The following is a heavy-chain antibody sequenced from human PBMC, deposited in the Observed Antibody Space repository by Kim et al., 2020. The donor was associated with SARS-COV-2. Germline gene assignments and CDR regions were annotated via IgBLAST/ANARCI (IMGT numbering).Heavy chain of an antibody. CDR1: GFTFSSYG. CDR2: ISYDGSNK. D-gene: IGHD2-2*02. Sequence: GGSLRLSCAASGFTFSSYGMHWVRQAPGKGLEWVAVISYDGSNKYYADSVKGRFTISRDNSKNTLYLQMNSLRAEDTAVYYCAKDRGYCSSTSCYTLDY. J-gene: IGHJ4*01. CDR3: AKDRGYCSSTSCYTLDY. V-gene: IGHV3-30*18.